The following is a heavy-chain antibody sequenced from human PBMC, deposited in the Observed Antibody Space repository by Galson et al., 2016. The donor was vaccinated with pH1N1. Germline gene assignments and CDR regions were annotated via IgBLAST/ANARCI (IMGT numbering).Heavy chain of an antibody. Sequence: SVKVSCKASGYTFTTNYIHWVRQAPGQGLEWMGVIDPSGGGTTYAQEFQARVTMTRDTSTSTVYMDLSSLKSEDTAVYYCTRDLGRRREYWGQGTLVTVSS. CDR1: GYTFTTNY. D-gene: IGHD1-26*01. J-gene: IGHJ4*02. V-gene: IGHV1-46*01. CDR2: IDPSGGGT. CDR3: TRDLGRRREY.